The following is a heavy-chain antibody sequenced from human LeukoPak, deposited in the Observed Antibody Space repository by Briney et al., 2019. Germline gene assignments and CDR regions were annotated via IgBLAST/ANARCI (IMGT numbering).Heavy chain of an antibody. J-gene: IGHJ4*02. CDR1: GFTFISYS. CDR3: ARAFGVVPAPGY. CDR2: ISGGSGYT. D-gene: IGHD3-3*01. V-gene: IGHV3-21*01. Sequence: GGSLRLSCVASGFTFISYSMNWVRQAPGKGLEWVSSISGGSGYTYYGDSVKGRFTISRDNAKNSLYLQMDSLRAEDTAVYYCARAFGVVPAPGYWGQGTLVTVSS.